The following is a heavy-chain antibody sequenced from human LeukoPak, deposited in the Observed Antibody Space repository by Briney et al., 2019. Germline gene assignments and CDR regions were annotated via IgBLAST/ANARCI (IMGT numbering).Heavy chain of an antibody. D-gene: IGHD3-22*01. CDR1: GGSISSGGYY. V-gene: IGHV4-31*03. CDR3: ARELYSSGYRLFDY. CDR2: IYYSGST. Sequence: PSQTLSLTCTVSGGSISSGGYYWSWIRQHPGKGLEWIGYIYYSGSTYYNPSLKSRVTISVDTSKNQFSLKLSSVTAADTAVYYCARELYSSGYRLFDYWGQGTLVTVSS. J-gene: IGHJ4*02.